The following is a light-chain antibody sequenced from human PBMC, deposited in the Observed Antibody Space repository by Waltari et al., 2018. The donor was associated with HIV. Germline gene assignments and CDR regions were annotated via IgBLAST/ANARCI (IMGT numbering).Light chain of an antibody. J-gene: IGLJ2*01. Sequence: QSVLTQPPSVSGAPGQTVTISCTGSSSKIGARFDVHWYQQIPGTAPKLLIYGNNRPSGVPDRFSGSKSGTSASLAITGLQAEDEADYYCQTYDSSLSGSVVFGGGTKLTVL. V-gene: IGLV1-40*01. CDR3: QTYDSSLSGSVV. CDR2: GN. CDR1: SSKIGARFD.